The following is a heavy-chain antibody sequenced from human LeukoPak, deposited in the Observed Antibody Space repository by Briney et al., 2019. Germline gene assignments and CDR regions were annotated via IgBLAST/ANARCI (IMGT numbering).Heavy chain of an antibody. CDR3: AKDYYDSSGYYPHYYFDY. Sequence: GGSLRLSCAASGFTFSSYAMSWVRQAPGKGLKWVSAISGSGGSTYYADSVKGRFTISRDNSKNTLYLQMNSLRAEDTAVYYCAKDYYDSSGYYPHYYFDYWGQGTLVTVSS. CDR1: GFTFSSYA. CDR2: ISGSGGST. J-gene: IGHJ4*02. D-gene: IGHD3-22*01. V-gene: IGHV3-23*01.